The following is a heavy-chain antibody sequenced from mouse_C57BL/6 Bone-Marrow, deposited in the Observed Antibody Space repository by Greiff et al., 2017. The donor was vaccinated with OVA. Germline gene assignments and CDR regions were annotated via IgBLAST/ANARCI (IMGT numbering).Heavy chain of an antibody. D-gene: IGHD2-1*01. CDR1: GFTFSSYG. V-gene: IGHV5-6*01. J-gene: IGHJ1*03. CDR2: ISSGGSYT. Sequence: EVKLQESGGDLVKPGGSLKLSCAASGFTFSSYGMSWVRPTPDKRLEWVATISSGGSYTYYPDSVKGRFTISRDNAKNTLYLQMSSLKSDDTAMDYCARPIIYSDFDVWGTGTTVTVSS. CDR3: ARPIIYSDFDV.